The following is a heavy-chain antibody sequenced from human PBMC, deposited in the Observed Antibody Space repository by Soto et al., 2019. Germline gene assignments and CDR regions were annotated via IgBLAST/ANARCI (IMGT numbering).Heavy chain of an antibody. CDR2: LSNTGRRT. CDR3: ATEMGATQGPFDN. D-gene: IGHD1-26*01. V-gene: IGHV3-23*01. J-gene: IGHJ4*02. Sequence: VSLRLSCVVSVFPFGSNAMSWVRQAPGKGLEWVSGLSNTGRRTSYADSVKGRFNISRDNSENTVYLQMNSLRVEDTAVYYCATEMGATQGPFDNWGQGTLVPVSS. CDR1: VFPFGSNA.